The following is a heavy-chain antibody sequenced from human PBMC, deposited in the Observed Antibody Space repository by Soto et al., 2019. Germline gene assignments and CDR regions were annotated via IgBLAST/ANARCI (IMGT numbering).Heavy chain of an antibody. D-gene: IGHD5-12*01. J-gene: IGHJ6*02. V-gene: IGHV1-69*01. CDR1: GGTFSSYA. CDR2: IIPIFGTA. Sequence: QVQLVQSGAEVKKPGSSVKVSCKASGGTFSSYAISWVRQAPGQGLEWMGGIIPIFGTANYAQKFQGRVTITADESTSTAYMELSSLRSEDTAVYYCARDHGDGYNTDYYYYYGMDVWGQGTTVTVSS. CDR3: ARDHGDGYNTDYYYYYGMDV.